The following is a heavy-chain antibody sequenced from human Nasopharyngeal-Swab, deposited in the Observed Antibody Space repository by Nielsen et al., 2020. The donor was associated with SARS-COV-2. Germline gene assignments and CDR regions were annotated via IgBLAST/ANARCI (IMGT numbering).Heavy chain of an antibody. J-gene: IGHJ6*02. CDR1: GGSISSSSYY. CDR2: IYYSGST. D-gene: IGHD3-10*01. Sequence: SETLFLTCTVSGGSISSSSYYWGWIRQPPGKGLEWIGSIYYSGSTYYNPSLKSRVTISVDTSKNQFSLKLSSVTAADTAVYYCARHRGIYYYYYGMDVWGQGTTVTVSS. V-gene: IGHV4-39*01. CDR3: ARHRGIYYYYYGMDV.